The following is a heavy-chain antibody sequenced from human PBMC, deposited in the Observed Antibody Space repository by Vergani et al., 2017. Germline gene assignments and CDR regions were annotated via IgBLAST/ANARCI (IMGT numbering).Heavy chain of an antibody. Sequence: EVQLVESGGGLVKPGGSLRLSCAASGFTFSSYRMNWVRQAPGKGLEWVSSISSSSSYIYYADSVKGRFTISRDNAKNSLYLQMNSLRAEDTAVYYCARTPRRVHRTEYYYDMDVWGKGTTVTVSS. J-gene: IGHJ6*03. CDR2: ISSSSSYI. CDR3: ARTPRRVHRTEYYYDMDV. D-gene: IGHD1-14*01. V-gene: IGHV3-21*01. CDR1: GFTFSSYR.